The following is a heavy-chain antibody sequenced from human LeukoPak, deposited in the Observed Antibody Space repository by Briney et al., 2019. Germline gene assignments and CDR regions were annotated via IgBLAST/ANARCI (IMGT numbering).Heavy chain of an antibody. D-gene: IGHD2-8*01. CDR1: GFXFSSYG. Sequence: GGSLRLSCAASGFXFSSYGIHWVRQAPGKGLEWVAVIWYDGSNKYYADSVKGRFTISRDNSKNTLCLQMNSLRAEDTAVYYCAKDLRIRAGVPDCWGQGTLVTVSS. V-gene: IGHV3-33*06. J-gene: IGHJ4*02. CDR3: AKDLRIRAGVPDC. CDR2: IWYDGSNK.